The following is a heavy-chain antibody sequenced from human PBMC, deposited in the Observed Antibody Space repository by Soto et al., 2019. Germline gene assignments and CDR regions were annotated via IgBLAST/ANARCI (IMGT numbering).Heavy chain of an antibody. D-gene: IGHD2-21*01. CDR1: GGSISSYY. Sequence: PSETLSLTCTASGGSISSYYMSWIRQPPGKGLEWIGYIYYSGSTNYNPSLKSRVTISVDTSKNQFSLKLSAVTAADTAVYYCARGPTRPSEWWGFIYYYYYYGMDVWGQGTTVTVSS. V-gene: IGHV4-59*01. CDR3: ARGPTRPSEWWGFIYYYYYYGMDV. J-gene: IGHJ6*02. CDR2: IYYSGST.